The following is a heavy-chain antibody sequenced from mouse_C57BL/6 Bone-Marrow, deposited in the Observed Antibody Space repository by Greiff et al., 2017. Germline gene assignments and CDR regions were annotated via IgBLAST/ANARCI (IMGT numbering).Heavy chain of an antibody. V-gene: IGHV1-55*01. CDR1: GYTFPSYW. Sequence: QVQLQQPGAELVKPGASVKMSCKASGYTFPSYWITWVKQRPGQGLEWIGDIYPGSGSTNYNEKFKSKDTLTVDTSSSTAYMQLSSLPSEDSAVYYCARGVTTVVNFDYWGQGTTLSVSS. J-gene: IGHJ2*01. CDR2: IYPGSGST. D-gene: IGHD1-1*01. CDR3: ARGVTTVVNFDY.